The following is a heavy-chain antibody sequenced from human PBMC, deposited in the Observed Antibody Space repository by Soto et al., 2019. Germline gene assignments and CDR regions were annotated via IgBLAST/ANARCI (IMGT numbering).Heavy chain of an antibody. V-gene: IGHV1-2*04. CDR2: VNPKSGGT. Sequence: GASVKVSCKASGYSFTDYHIHWVRQAPGQGLEWLGRVNPKSGGTSTAQKFQGWVTMTTDTSISTASMELTRLTSDDTAIYYCARGDSTDCSNGVCSFFYNHDMDVWGQGTTVTVSS. CDR1: GYSFTDYH. CDR3: ARGDSTDCSNGVCSFFYNHDMDV. J-gene: IGHJ6*02. D-gene: IGHD2-8*01.